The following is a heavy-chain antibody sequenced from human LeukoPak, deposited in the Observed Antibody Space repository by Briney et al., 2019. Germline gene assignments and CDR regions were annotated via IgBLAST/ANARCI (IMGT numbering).Heavy chain of an antibody. Sequence: GESLKISCQGSGYSFSSFYIGWVRQLPGKGLEWMGNTFPADSDTTYSPSFQGQVTMSADKSISTAYLQWSSLKASDTAMYYCARRYYDKRAFDIWGQGTMVTVSP. J-gene: IGHJ3*02. CDR2: TFPADSDT. CDR3: ARRYYDKRAFDI. CDR1: GYSFSSFY. V-gene: IGHV5-51*01. D-gene: IGHD3-22*01.